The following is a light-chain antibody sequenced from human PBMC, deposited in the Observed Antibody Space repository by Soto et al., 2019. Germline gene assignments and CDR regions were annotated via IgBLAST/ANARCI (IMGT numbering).Light chain of an antibody. V-gene: IGLV2-23*02. Sequence: QSALTQPTSVSGSPGQSVTISCTGSSSDVGGHDVVSWYQQQPGNAPKLIIYGVSKRPSGVSHRFSGSKSGDTASLTISGLQSEDEADYYCCSFAGVDSNAYVFGTGTKLTVL. CDR3: CSFAGVDSNAYV. J-gene: IGLJ1*01. CDR2: GVS. CDR1: SSDVGGHDV.